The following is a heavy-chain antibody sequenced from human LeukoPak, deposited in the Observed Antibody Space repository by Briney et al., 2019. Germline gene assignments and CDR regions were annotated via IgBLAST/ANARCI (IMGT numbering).Heavy chain of an antibody. D-gene: IGHD2-21*02. J-gene: IGHJ3*02. Sequence: SETLSLTCTVSGGSISSYYWSWIRQPPGRGLEWIGYIYYSGSTNYNPSLKSRVTISVDTSKNQFSLKLSSVTAADTAVYYCAKLVVTAIQDAFDIWGQGTMVTVSS. CDR3: AKLVVTAIQDAFDI. V-gene: IGHV4-59*01. CDR1: GGSISSYY. CDR2: IYYSGST.